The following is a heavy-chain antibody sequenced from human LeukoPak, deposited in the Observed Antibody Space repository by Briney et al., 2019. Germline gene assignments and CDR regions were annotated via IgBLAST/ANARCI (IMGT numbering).Heavy chain of an antibody. Sequence: PETLSLTCTVSGGSISSSSYSWTWIRQPPGKGLEWIGSIHYDGNTYYKPSLRSRVTISVDTSNQFSLRLSSATAADTAVYYCARGMTWRSRFDPWGQGTLVTVSS. CDR2: IHYDGNT. D-gene: IGHD1-14*01. J-gene: IGHJ5*02. V-gene: IGHV4-39*01. CDR1: GGSISSSSYS. CDR3: ARGMTWRSRFDP.